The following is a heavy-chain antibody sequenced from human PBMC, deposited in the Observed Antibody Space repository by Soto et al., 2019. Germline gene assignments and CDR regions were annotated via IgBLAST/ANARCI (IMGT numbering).Heavy chain of an antibody. CDR2: INAGNGNT. CDR3: ARGALWFGEFADI. D-gene: IGHD3-10*01. V-gene: IGHV1-3*01. Sequence: QVQLVQSGAEVKKPGASVKVSCKASGYTFTSYVMHWVRQAPGQRLEWMGWINAGNGNTKYSQKFQGRVTITSDTSARTAYMELSSLRSEDTAVYYCARGALWFGEFADIWGQGTMVTVSS. J-gene: IGHJ3*02. CDR1: GYTFTSYV.